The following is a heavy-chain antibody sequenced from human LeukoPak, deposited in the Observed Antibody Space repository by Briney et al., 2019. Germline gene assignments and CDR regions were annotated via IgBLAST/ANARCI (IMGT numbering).Heavy chain of an antibody. D-gene: IGHD6-13*01. Sequence: GGSLRLSCAASGFTFSDYYMSWIHQAPGKGLEWVSYISSSGSTIYYADSVKGRFTISRDNAKNSLYLQMNSLRAEDTAVYYCARVSPPQGAAAGPFDYWGQGTLVTVSS. V-gene: IGHV3-11*01. CDR1: GFTFSDYY. CDR2: ISSSGSTI. CDR3: ARVSPPQGAAAGPFDY. J-gene: IGHJ4*02.